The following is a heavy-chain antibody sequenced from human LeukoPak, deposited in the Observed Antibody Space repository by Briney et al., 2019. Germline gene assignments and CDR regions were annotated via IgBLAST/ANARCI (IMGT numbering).Heavy chain of an antibody. CDR1: GFTFSSYG. J-gene: IGHJ4*02. V-gene: IGHV3-23*01. D-gene: IGHD4-23*01. Sequence: GGSLRLSCAAPGFTFSSYGMSWVRQAPGKGLEWVSAISGSGGSTYYADSVKGRFTISRDNSKNTLYLQMNSLRAEDTAVYYCARRAGGYSHPYDYWGQGILVTVSS. CDR2: ISGSGGST. CDR3: ARRAGGYSHPYDY.